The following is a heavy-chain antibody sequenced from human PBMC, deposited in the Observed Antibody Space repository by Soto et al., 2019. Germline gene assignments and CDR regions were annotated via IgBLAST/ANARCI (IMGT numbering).Heavy chain of an antibody. D-gene: IGHD3-9*01. V-gene: IGHV3-23*01. CDR3: AKEQDYDILTALPNWVDP. CDR1: GFTFSSYA. CDR2: ISGSGGST. J-gene: IGHJ5*02. Sequence: EVQLLESGGGLVQPGGSLRLSCAASGFTFSSYAMSWVRQAPGKGLEWVSAISGSGGSTYYADSVKGRFTISRDNSKNTLYLQMNSLRAEDTAVYYCAKEQDYDILTALPNWVDPWGQGTLVTVSS.